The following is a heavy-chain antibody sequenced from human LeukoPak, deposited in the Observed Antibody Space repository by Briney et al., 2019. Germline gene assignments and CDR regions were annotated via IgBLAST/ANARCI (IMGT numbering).Heavy chain of an antibody. Sequence: SETLSLTCTVSGDSISSYYWSWIRQPPGKGLEWIGYIYYSGSTNYNPSLKSRVTISVDTSKNQFSLKLSSVTAADTAVYYCARQASGPRFDYWGQGTLVTVSS. CDR2: IYYSGST. J-gene: IGHJ4*02. CDR1: GDSISSYY. CDR3: ARQASGPRFDY. V-gene: IGHV4-59*01. D-gene: IGHD3-3*01.